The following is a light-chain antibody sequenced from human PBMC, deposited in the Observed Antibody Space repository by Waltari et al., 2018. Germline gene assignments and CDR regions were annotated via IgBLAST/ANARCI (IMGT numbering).Light chain of an antibody. CDR3: QHTFETPYS. Sequence: DIQMTQSPSSLSASIGDRVTITCRASENIGSYLNWYQQRTGEAPKLLIHATSTFQTEVPSRFSGSGSRTDFTLTISSLQPEDFATYYCQHTFETPYSFGQGTKLESK. CDR2: ATS. V-gene: IGKV1-39*01. CDR1: ENIGSY. J-gene: IGKJ2*01.